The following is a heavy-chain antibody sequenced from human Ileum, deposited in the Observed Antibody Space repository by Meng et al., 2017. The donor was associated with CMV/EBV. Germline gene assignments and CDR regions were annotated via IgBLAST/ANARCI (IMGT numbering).Heavy chain of an antibody. D-gene: IGHD3-10*01. J-gene: IGHJ5*02. Sequence: YGGSFSGYYWSWIRQHTGKGLEWIGEINHSGSTNYNPSLKSRVTISVDTSKNQFSLKLSSVTAADTAVYYCARETYYYGSGSYSPLDPWGQGTLVTVSS. V-gene: IGHV4-34*01. CDR3: ARETYYYGSGSYSPLDP. CDR1: GGSFSGYY. CDR2: INHSGST.